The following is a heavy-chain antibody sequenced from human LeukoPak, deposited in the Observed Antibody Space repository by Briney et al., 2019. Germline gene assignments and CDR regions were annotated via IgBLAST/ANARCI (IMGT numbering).Heavy chain of an antibody. CDR3: ARDSSGGNSVWFDP. CDR2: ISSSSSTI. V-gene: IGHV3-48*04. Sequence: SARSLRLSCAASGFTFSSYSMKWVRQAPGKVLEWVSYISSSSSTIYYADSVKGRFTISRENAKSSLYLKMNSMRAEDTAVYYCARDSSGGNSVWFDPWGQGTLVTVSS. J-gene: IGHJ5*02. D-gene: IGHD4-23*01. CDR1: GFTFSSYS.